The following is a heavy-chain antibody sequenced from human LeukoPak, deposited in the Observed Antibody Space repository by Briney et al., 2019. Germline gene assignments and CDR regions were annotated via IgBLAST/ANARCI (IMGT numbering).Heavy chain of an antibody. CDR1: GFTVSSNY. D-gene: IGHD3-22*01. CDR2: IYSGGST. J-gene: IGHJ3*02. Sequence: GGSLRLSCAASGFTVSSNYMSWVRQAPGKGLEWVSVIYSGGSTYYADSVKGRFTISRDNSKNTLYLQMNSLRAEDTAVYYRARERITMIQAAFDIWGQGTMVTVSS. CDR3: ARERITMIQAAFDI. V-gene: IGHV3-66*01.